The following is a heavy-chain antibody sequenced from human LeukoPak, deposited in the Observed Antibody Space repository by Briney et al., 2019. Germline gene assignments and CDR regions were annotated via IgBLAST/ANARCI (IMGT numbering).Heavy chain of an antibody. D-gene: IGHD3-16*01. CDR3: ARSGPYYYHYMDV. J-gene: IGHJ6*03. CDR2: IYHSGST. Sequence: SETLSLTCTVSGYSITRGYYWGWIRQPPGKGLERVGGIYHSGSTYYNPSLKSRVAISVDTSKNQFSLKLNSVTAADTAVYYCARSGPYYYHYMDVWGKGTTVTVSS. CDR1: GYSITRGYY. V-gene: IGHV4-38-2*02.